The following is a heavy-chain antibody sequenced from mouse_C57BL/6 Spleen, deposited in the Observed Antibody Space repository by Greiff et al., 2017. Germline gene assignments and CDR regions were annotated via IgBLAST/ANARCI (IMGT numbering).Heavy chain of an antibody. CDR2: INPNNGGT. J-gene: IGHJ2*01. CDR3: ARRPDYDVSSYRGNYYFDY. CDR1: GYTFTDYY. D-gene: IGHD1-1*01. V-gene: IGHV1-26*01. Sequence: EVQLQQSGPELVKPGASVKISCKASGYTFTDYYMNWVKQSHGKGLEWIGDINPNNGGTSYNQKFKGKATLTVDKSSSTAYMDLRSLTPEDSAVYYCARRPDYDVSSYRGNYYFDYWGQGTTLTVSS.